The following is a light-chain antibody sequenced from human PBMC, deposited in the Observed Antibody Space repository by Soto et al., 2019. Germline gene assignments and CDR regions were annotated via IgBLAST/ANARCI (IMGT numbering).Light chain of an antibody. J-gene: IGKJ4*01. CDR1: QSVGSS. Sequence: EIVLTQSPATLSLSPGERATLSCRASQSVGSSLAWYQQKPGQAPRLLIDDASNRATGIPARFSGSGSGTDFILSITNLEPEDFEFYYCQHRSTWPLAFGGGTKVEI. CDR2: DAS. V-gene: IGKV3-11*01. CDR3: QHRSTWPLA.